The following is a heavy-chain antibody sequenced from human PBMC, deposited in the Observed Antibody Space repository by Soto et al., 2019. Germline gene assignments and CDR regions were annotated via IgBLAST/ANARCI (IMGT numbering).Heavy chain of an antibody. CDR1: GYTFTSYD. V-gene: IGHV1-8*01. D-gene: IGHD6-13*01. CDR2: MNPNRGNT. J-gene: IGHJ6*02. Sequence: QVQLVQSGAEVKKPGASVKVSCKASGYTFTSYDINWVRQATGQGLEWMGWMNPNRGNTGYAQKFQGRVTMTRNTSISTAYRELSSVISEDTAVYYCARRGYSSSWYYYYYDGMAVWGQWTTVTVSS. CDR3: ARRGYSSSWYYYYYDGMAV.